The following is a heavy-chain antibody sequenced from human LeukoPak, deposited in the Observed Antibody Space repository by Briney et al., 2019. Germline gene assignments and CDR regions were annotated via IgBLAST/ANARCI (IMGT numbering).Heavy chain of an antibody. Sequence: PGGSLRLSCAASGFTFSSYAMTWVRQAPGKGLEWVSHISSTSTTIYYVDSVKGRFTISRDNAKKSLFLQMNSLRDEDTAVYYCVRLRGSGGFYYFDYWGQGTLVTVSS. CDR2: ISSTSTTI. V-gene: IGHV3-48*02. CDR1: GFTFSSYA. D-gene: IGHD5-12*01. CDR3: VRLRGSGGFYYFDY. J-gene: IGHJ4*02.